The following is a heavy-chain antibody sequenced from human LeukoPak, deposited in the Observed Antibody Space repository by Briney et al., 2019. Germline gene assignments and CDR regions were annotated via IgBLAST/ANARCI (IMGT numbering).Heavy chain of an antibody. D-gene: IGHD3-22*01. CDR1: GFTFRSYG. V-gene: IGHV3-30*02. J-gene: IGHJ4*02. CDR3: AKEEVISGNHGVYFDY. Sequence: GGSLRLSCAASGFTFRSYGMHWVRQAPGKGLEWVAFIRYDGNSNYYADPVKGRFTISRDNSRSTLYLQMNSLRAEDTAVYYCAKEEVISGNHGVYFDYWGQGTLVTVSS. CDR2: IRYDGNSN.